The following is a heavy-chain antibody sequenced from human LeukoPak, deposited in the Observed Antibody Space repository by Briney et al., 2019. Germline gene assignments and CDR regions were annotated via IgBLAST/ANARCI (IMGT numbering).Heavy chain of an antibody. V-gene: IGHV4-28*05. CDR1: GYSISSSNW. Sequence: SDTLSLTCAVSGYSISSSNWWGWIRQPPGKGLEWIGYIYYSGSIYYNPSLKSRVTMSVDTSKNQFSLKLSSVTAADTAVYYCARGRWIAAAGTIFQHWGQGTLVTVSS. J-gene: IGHJ1*01. CDR3: ARGRWIAAAGTIFQH. D-gene: IGHD6-13*01. CDR2: IYYSGSI.